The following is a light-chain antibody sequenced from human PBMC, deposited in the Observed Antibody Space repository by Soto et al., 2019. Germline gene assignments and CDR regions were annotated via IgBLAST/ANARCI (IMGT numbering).Light chain of an antibody. CDR3: QQYNNCPQT. V-gene: IGKV3-15*01. CDR1: QSVSSN. Sequence: EIVLTQSPATLSLSPVERATLSCKASQSVSSNLAWYQQKPGQAPRLLIYGASTRATGIPARFSGSGSGTEFTPTISSLQSEDFAVYYCQQYNNCPQTFGQGTKVDIK. CDR2: GAS. J-gene: IGKJ1*01.